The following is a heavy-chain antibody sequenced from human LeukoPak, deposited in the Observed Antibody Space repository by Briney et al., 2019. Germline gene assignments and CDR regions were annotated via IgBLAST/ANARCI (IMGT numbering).Heavy chain of an antibody. D-gene: IGHD7-27*01. CDR2: IQYDGSNI. CDR1: GLTFRSHG. CDR3: SKDLPTNWGIFES. J-gene: IGHJ4*02. Sequence: GGSLILSCVTSGLTFRSHGMHWVRQAPGKGPEWVAFIQYDGSNIQYGESVKGRFTISRDNSKNTVYLQLNRLRADDTAVYYCSKDLPTNWGIFESWGQGILVSVSS. V-gene: IGHV3-30*02.